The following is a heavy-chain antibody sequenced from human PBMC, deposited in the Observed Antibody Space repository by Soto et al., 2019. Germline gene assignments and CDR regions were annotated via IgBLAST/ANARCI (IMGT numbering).Heavy chain of an antibody. D-gene: IGHD5-12*01. CDR1: GYTFTIYG. J-gene: IGHJ6*02. Sequence: QVQLVQSGGEVKKPGASVKVSCKASGYTFTIYGINWVRQAPGQGLEWMGWISPDNGNTNYAQKLQGRVTMTTDTSTSTAYMELRSLRSDHTAVYYCARALGYSGYAGMDVWGQGTTVTVSS. V-gene: IGHV1-18*01. CDR3: ARALGYSGYAGMDV. CDR2: ISPDNGNT.